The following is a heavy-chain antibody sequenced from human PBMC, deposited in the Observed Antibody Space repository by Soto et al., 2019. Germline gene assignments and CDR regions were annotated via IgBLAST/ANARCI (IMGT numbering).Heavy chain of an antibody. D-gene: IGHD3-3*01. CDR1: GYTFTSYG. Sequence: ASVKVSCKASGYTFTSYGISWVRQAPGQGLEWMGWISAYNGNTNYAQKLQGRVTMTTDTSTSTAYMELRSLRSDDTAVYYCAREGEYDFWSGSQRGWFDPWGQGTLVTVSS. CDR2: ISAYNGNT. J-gene: IGHJ5*02. CDR3: AREGEYDFWSGSQRGWFDP. V-gene: IGHV1-18*01.